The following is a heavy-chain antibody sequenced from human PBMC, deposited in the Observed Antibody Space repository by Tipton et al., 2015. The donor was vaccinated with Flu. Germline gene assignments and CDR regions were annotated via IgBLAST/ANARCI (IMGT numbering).Heavy chain of an antibody. V-gene: IGHV4-39*07. CDR1: GGSISSSSYY. J-gene: IGHJ3*02. Sequence: TLSLTCTVSGGSISSSSYYWGWIRQPPGKGLEWIGSIYYSGSTNYNPSLKSRVTISVDTSKNQFSLELSSVTAADTAVYYCARTDPYHARDAFDIWGQGTMVTVSS. CDR3: ARTDPYHARDAFDI. CDR2: IYYSGST.